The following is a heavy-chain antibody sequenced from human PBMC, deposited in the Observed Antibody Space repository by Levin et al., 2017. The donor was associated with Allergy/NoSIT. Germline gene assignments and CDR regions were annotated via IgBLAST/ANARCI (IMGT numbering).Heavy chain of an antibody. CDR2: ISGSGGGT. CDR1: GFTFSSYA. D-gene: IGHD3-22*01. Sequence: GESLKISCAASGFTFSSYAMNWVRQAPGKGLEWVSAISGSGGGTYYADSVQGRFTISRDNSKNTLYLQMNSLRAEDTAVYFCAKGGYDADNSAYDQLAKTFECWGQGTLLTVSS. J-gene: IGHJ4*02. V-gene: IGHV3-23*01. CDR3: AKGGYDADNSAYDQLAKTFEC.